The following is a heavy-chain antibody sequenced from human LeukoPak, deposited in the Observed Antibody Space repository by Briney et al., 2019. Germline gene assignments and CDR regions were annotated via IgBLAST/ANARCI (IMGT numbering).Heavy chain of an antibody. J-gene: IGHJ4*02. Sequence: GESLKISCKGSGYSFTSYWIGWVRQMPGKGLEWTGIIYPGDSDTRYSPSFQGQVTISADKSISTAYLQWSSLKASDTAMYYCARQLSYYDSSGSKDYWGQGTLVTVSS. D-gene: IGHD3-22*01. CDR3: ARQLSYYDSSGSKDY. CDR2: IYPGDSDT. CDR1: GYSFTSYW. V-gene: IGHV5-51*01.